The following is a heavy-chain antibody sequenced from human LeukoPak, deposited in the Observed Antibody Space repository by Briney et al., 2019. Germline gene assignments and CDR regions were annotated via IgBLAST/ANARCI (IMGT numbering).Heavy chain of an antibody. J-gene: IGHJ4*02. CDR3: ARDASSRSGSYYGGY. V-gene: IGHV3-21*01. CDR1: GFTFSSYG. D-gene: IGHD3-10*01. CDR2: ISSSSSYI. Sequence: GGSLRLSCAASGFTFSSYGMNWVRQAPGKGLEWVSSISSSSSYIYYADSVKGRFTISRDNAKNSLYLQMNSLRAEDTAVYYCARDASSRSGSYYGGYWGQGTLVTVSS.